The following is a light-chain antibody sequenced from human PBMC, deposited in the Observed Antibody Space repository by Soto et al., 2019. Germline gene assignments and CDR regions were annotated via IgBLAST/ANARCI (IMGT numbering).Light chain of an antibody. CDR2: EDT. J-gene: IGLJ2*01. V-gene: IGLV3-10*01. CDR3: FASDSNGREV. CDR1: SLSKNY. Sequence: SYELTQPSSVSVSPGQTARITCSGDSLSKNYAHWYQQKTGQAPVLVIQEDTKRPSGIPERFSGSSSGTRATLTISGDQVEDGADYFCFASDSNGREVFGGGTQLTV.